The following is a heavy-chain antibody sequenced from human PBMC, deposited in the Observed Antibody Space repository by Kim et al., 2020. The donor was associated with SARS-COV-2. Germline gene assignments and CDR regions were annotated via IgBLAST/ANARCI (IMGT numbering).Heavy chain of an antibody. CDR3: ARERGDGSGYSD. Sequence: ASVKVSCKASGYTFTGYYMHWVRQAPGQGLEWMGRINPNSGGTNYAQKFQGRVTMTRDTSISTAYMELSRLRSDDTAVYYCARERGDGSGYSDWGQGTLVTVSS. D-gene: IGHD3-22*01. J-gene: IGHJ4*02. CDR2: INPNSGGT. CDR1: GYTFTGYY. V-gene: IGHV1-2*06.